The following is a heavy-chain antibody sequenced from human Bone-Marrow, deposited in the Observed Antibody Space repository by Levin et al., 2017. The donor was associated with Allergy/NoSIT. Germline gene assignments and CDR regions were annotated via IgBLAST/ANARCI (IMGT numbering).Heavy chain of an antibody. V-gene: IGHV3-30*03. Sequence: PGGSLRLSCAVSGSTFSSFVMHWVRQAPGKGLEWVAVISHDERSIIHADSVKGRFTISKANSKNTSYLQMNSLRDEDTAVYYCATAGRTSGYADACEFWGQGTMVTVSS. D-gene: IGHD3-22*01. CDR3: ATAGRTSGYADACEF. CDR2: ISHDERSI. CDR1: GSTFSSFV. J-gene: IGHJ3*01.